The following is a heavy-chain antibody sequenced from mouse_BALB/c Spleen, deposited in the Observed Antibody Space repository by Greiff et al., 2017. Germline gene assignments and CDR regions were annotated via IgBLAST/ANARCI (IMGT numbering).Heavy chain of an antibody. D-gene: IGHD2-4*01. CDR1: GYTFTSYW. CDR3: AGGLRRGFAY. J-gene: IGHJ3*01. V-gene: IGHV1S81*02. CDR2: INPSNGRT. Sequence: QVQLQQPGAELVKPGASVKLSCKASGYTFTSYWMHWVKQRPGQGLEWIGEINPSNGRTNYNEKFKSKATLTVDKSSSTAYMQLSSLTSEDSAVYYCAGGLRRGFAYWGQGTLVTVSA.